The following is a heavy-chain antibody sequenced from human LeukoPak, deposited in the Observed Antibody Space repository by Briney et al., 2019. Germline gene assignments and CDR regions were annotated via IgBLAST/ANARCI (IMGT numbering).Heavy chain of an antibody. J-gene: IGHJ4*02. CDR1: VFTFSSYW. V-gene: IGHV3-7*01. D-gene: IGHD4-23*01. CDR3: ARGYGGNSV. Sequence: PGGSLRLSCAASVFTFSSYWMTWVRQAPGRGLEWVANIKQDGSEKYYVDSVKGRFTISRDNTKNSLYLQMNSLRAEDTAVYYCARGYGGNSVWGQGTLVTVSS. CDR2: IKQDGSEK.